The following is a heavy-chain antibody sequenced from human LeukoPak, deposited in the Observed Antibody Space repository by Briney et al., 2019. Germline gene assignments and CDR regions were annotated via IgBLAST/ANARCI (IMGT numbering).Heavy chain of an antibody. CDR3: ASVGGQNWFDP. J-gene: IGHJ5*01. Sequence: ASVKVSCKVSGYTLTELSMHWVRQAPGKGLEWMGGFDPEDGETIYAQKFQGRVTITEDTSTDTAYMYWRSLSIEDTAVYNCASVGGQNWFDPWGQGTLATVSS. CDR2: FDPEDGET. V-gene: IGHV1-24*01. CDR1: GYTLTELS.